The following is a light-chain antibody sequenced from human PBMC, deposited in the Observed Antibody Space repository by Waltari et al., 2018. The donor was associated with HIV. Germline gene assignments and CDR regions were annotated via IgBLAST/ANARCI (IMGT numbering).Light chain of an antibody. CDR3: CSYAGSNTYL. CDR2: GGS. Sequence: QSALTQPASVSGFPGQSITISCTGSSSDVGSYNYVSWYQQPPGKAPSLLIYGGSKRPSGVSNRFSGSKSGNTASLTISGLQAEDEADYYCCSYAGSNTYLFGTGTEVTVL. CDR1: SSDVGSYNY. V-gene: IGLV2-23*01. J-gene: IGLJ1*01.